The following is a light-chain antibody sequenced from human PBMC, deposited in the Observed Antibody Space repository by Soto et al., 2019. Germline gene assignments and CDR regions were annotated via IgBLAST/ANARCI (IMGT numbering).Light chain of an antibody. CDR1: QNINSN. V-gene: IGKV3D-15*01. CDR3: QQYKDWPPLT. J-gene: IGKJ4*01. Sequence: EILMTQSPLTLSVSPGEGATLFCRASQNINSNLAWYQQRPGQAPRVLIYGASSKASGSPDRFSGSGSGTDFTLTVNGLEPEDFAVYYCQQYKDWPPLTFGGGTRVESK. CDR2: GAS.